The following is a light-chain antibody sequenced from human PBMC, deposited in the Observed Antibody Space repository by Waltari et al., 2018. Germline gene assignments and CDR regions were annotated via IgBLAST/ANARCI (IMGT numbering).Light chain of an antibody. V-gene: IGKV3-20*01. CDR2: DAS. J-gene: IGKJ1*01. CDR1: QSVSRT. CDR3: QHYVSLPVT. Sequence: EIVLTQSPGTLSLSPGERATLSCRASQSVSRTLAGYQQKPGQAPRLLIYDASSRATGIPDSFSGSGSGTDFSLTITRLEPEDFAVYYCQHYVSLPVTFGQGTKVEIK.